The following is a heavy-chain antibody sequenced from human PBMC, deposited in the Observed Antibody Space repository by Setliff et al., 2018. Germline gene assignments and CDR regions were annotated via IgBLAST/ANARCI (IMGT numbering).Heavy chain of an antibody. V-gene: IGHV4-4*07. CDR2: IYIGGNA. CDR3: AREQWLDPPGYYYMDV. CDR1: GGSISSYY. Sequence: SETLSLTCTVSGGSISSYYWSWIRQPAGKGLEWIGHIYIGGNANYNPSLKSRVTMSIDTSKNQFSLKLNSVTAADMAAYYCAREQWLDPPGYYYMDVWAKGTTVTVSS. D-gene: IGHD6-19*01. J-gene: IGHJ6*03.